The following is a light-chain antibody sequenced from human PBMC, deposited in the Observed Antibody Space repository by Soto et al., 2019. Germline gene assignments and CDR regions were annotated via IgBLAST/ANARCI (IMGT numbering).Light chain of an antibody. V-gene: IGLV1-40*01. CDR3: QAYDYSLTAFV. J-gene: IGLJ3*02. CDR1: NSNLGAGYD. Sequence: QAVVTLPPSVSGAPGQRVTISCTGNNSNLGAGYDVHWYQQLPGAAPKLVIFGNRNRPSGVPERFSGSKSGTSASLAITGLQAEDEADYYCQAYDYSLTAFVFGGGTKLTVL. CDR2: GNR.